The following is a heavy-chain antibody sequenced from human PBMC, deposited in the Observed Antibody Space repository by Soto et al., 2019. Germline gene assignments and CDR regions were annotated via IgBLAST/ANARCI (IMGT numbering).Heavy chain of an antibody. CDR2: IWYDGSNK. Sequence: VGSLRLSCASSVFTFSSYGMHCVRHSPGKWLEWVAVIWYDGSNKYYADSVKGRFTISRDNSKNTLYLQMNSLRAEDTAVYYCARDRIQMAYGMEVWGQGTTVTGS. J-gene: IGHJ6*01. V-gene: IGHV3-33*01. CDR3: ARDRIQMAYGMEV. CDR1: VFTFSSYG.